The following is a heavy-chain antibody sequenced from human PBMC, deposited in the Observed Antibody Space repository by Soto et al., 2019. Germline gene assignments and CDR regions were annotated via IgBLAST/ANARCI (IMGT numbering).Heavy chain of an antibody. CDR1: GFTFSSYG. D-gene: IGHD3-9*01. V-gene: IGHV3-30*18. CDR3: AKVRHFDWFFDY. J-gene: IGHJ4*02. CDR2: ISYDGSNK. Sequence: QVQLVESGGGVVQPGRSLRLSCAASGFTFSSYGMHWVRQAPGKGLEWVAVISYDGSNKYYADSVKGRFTISRDNSKNTLYLQMNSLRAEDTAVYYWAKVRHFDWFFDYWGQGTLVTVSS.